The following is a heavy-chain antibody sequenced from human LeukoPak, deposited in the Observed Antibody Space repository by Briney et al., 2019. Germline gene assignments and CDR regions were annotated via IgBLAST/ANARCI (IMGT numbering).Heavy chain of an antibody. CDR1: GFTFDDYG. V-gene: IGHV3-20*04. CDR2: INWNGAST. CDR3: ARDSRWLQKDY. J-gene: IGHJ4*02. D-gene: IGHD5-24*01. Sequence: GGSLRLSCAASGFTFDDYGMSWVRQAPGKGLEWVSGINWNGASTGYADSVKGRFTISRDNAKNSLYLQMNSLRAEDTALYYCARDSRWLQKDYWGQGTLVTVSS.